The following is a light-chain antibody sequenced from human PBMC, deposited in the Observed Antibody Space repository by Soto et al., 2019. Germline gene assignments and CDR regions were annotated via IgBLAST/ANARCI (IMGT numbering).Light chain of an antibody. CDR1: SSDVGTYKY. J-gene: IGLJ2*01. Sequence: QSVLTQPPSASGSPGQSVTISCTGTSSDVGTYKYVSWYQQHPGKAPKLMIYEVTKRPSGVPDRFSGSKSANTASLTVSGLQAEDEAEYYCSSYAGSNGVVFGGGTKLTVL. CDR2: EVT. CDR3: SSYAGSNGVV. V-gene: IGLV2-8*01.